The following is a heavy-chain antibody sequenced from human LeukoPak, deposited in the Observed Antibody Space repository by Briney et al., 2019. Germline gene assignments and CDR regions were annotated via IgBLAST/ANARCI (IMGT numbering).Heavy chain of an antibody. V-gene: IGHV4-34*01. CDR3: ARDEVITFRLFDH. D-gene: IGHD1-14*01. J-gene: IGHJ4*02. Sequence: SETLSLTCAVYGGSFSGYYWSWIRQPPGKGLEWIGEINHSGSTNYNPSLKSRVTISVDTSKNQFSLKLSSVTAADTAVYYCARDEVITFRLFDHWGQGTLVTVSS. CDR2: INHSGST. CDR1: GGSFSGYY.